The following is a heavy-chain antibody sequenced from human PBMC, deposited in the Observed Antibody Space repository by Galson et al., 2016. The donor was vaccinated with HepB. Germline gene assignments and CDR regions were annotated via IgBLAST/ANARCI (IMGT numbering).Heavy chain of an antibody. CDR3: ARSLVVVAASSAFDI. D-gene: IGHD2-15*01. Sequence: SETLSLTCTVSGGSISSYYWSWIRQPAGKGLEWIGRIHASGSTSYNPSLKSRLTMLVDTSKNQFSLKLSSVTAADTAVYYCARSLVVVAASSAFDIWGQGTMVTVSS. V-gene: IGHV4-4*07. CDR1: GGSISSYY. J-gene: IGHJ3*02. CDR2: IHASGST.